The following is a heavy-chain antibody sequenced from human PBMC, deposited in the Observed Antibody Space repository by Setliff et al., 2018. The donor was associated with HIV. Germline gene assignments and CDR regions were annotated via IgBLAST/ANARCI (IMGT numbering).Heavy chain of an antibody. CDR3: VRSQGRILGVEPHWFDP. Sequence: ASVKVSCKASGYPFTSFGISWVRQAPGQGLEWMGWISTYNGKTNYVQNLQGRVTMTTDTSTSTVYLELRSLRSDDTAVYYCVRSQGRILGVEPHWFDPWGQGTLVTVSS. V-gene: IGHV1-18*01. J-gene: IGHJ5*02. D-gene: IGHD3-3*01. CDR1: GYPFTSFG. CDR2: ISTYNGKT.